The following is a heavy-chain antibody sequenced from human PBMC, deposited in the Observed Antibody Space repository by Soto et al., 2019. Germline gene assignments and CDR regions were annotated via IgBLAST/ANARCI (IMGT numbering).Heavy chain of an antibody. Sequence: QVQLQESGPGLVRPSETLSLTCTVSGGSISSYYWSWIRQPPGKGLEWIGYIYYSGSANYNPTIKCLVTLSVDMSKIQFYLKLSSASAAGTAVYYCARNYGGNVNYWGQGTLVTVTS. D-gene: IGHD4-17*01. CDR1: GGSISSYY. J-gene: IGHJ4*02. V-gene: IGHV4-59*08. CDR3: ARNYGGNVNY. CDR2: IYYSGSA.